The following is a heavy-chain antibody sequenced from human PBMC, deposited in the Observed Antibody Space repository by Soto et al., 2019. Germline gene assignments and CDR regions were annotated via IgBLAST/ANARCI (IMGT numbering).Heavy chain of an antibody. D-gene: IGHD3-16*01. J-gene: IGHJ5*02. CDR3: ERDLYRGSHHGGAES. Sequence: QVQLVESGGGVVQPGRSLRLSCAASGFPFSSYGMHWVRQVPGKGLEWAAVISDDGSKEWYADSVKGRFTISRDNSKNTLSRQMHSVSAGDPAVYYCERDLYRGSHHGGAESWGQGTLVSVSS. V-gene: IGHV3-30*03. CDR2: ISDDGSKE. CDR1: GFPFSSYG.